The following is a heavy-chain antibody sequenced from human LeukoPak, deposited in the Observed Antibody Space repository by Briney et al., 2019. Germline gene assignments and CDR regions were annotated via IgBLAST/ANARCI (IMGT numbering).Heavy chain of an antibody. J-gene: IGHJ4*02. CDR1: GYTFTSYR. D-gene: IGHD1-26*01. V-gene: IGHV1-18*01. CDR3: ARGLGGSGSYFLTFDY. Sequence: ASVTVSCKASGYTFTSYRINWVRQAPAQGLEWMGWISAYNGNTKYAQKLQGRVTMTTDTSTSTAYKELRRLRSDDTAVYYCARGLGGSGSYFLTFDYWGQGTLVTVSS. CDR2: ISAYNGNT.